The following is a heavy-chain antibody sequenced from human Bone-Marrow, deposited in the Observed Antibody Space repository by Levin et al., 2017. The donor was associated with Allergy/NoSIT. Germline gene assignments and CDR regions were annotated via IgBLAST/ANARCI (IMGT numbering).Heavy chain of an antibody. CDR3: AREYSGYDGGLYYMDG. V-gene: IGHV4-59*01. Sequence: KASETLSLTCTVSGGSISSYYWSWIRQPPGKGLEWIGYIYYSGSTNYNPSLKSRVTISVDTSKNQFSLKLSSVTAADTAVYYCAREYSGYDGGLYYMDGWGKGTTVTVSS. J-gene: IGHJ6*03. CDR2: IYYSGST. D-gene: IGHD5-12*01. CDR1: GGSISSYY.